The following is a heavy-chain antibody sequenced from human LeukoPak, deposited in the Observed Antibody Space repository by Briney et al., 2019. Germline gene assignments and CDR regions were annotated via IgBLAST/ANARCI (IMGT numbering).Heavy chain of an antibody. CDR3: ATNLWASHGGRTWFDP. D-gene: IGHD3-16*01. J-gene: IGHJ5*02. V-gene: IGHV3-7*01. CDR2: INEHGSET. Sequence: PGGSLRLSCAPSGFTFNNYWMSSVRQAPGKGLEWVAHINEHGSETYSVDSVKGRFTISRDNAKNSLYIQMNSLRAEHTAVYYCATNLWASHGGRTWFDPWGQGTLVTVSS. CDR1: GFTFNNYW.